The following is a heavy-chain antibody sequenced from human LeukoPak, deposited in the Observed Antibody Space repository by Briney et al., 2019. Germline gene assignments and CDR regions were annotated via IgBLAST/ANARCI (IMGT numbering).Heavy chain of an antibody. CDR2: ISYDGSNK. D-gene: IGHD5-18*01. CDR3: AKGLQLWAPIDY. CDR1: GFTFSSYG. Sequence: GGSLRLSCAASGFTFSSYGMHWVRQAPGKGLEWVAVISYDGSNKYYADSVKGRFTISRDNSKNTLYLQMNSLRAEDTAVYYCAKGLQLWAPIDYWGQGNLVTVSS. J-gene: IGHJ4*02. V-gene: IGHV3-30*18.